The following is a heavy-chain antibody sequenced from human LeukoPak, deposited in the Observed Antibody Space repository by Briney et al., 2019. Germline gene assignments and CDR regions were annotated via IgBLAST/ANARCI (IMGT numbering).Heavy chain of an antibody. CDR2: INHDGSGK. CDR3: ASDPFNIAAHDAFNF. Sequence: GSLRLSCVASGFTFNTYWMSWVRQAPGKGLEWVANINHDGSGKYYVDSVKGRLTISRDNAKNSLYLQMNSLRVEETAVYYCASDPFNIAAHDAFNFWGQGTAVTVSS. V-gene: IGHV3-7*01. J-gene: IGHJ3*01. CDR1: GFTFNTYW. D-gene: IGHD2-21*01.